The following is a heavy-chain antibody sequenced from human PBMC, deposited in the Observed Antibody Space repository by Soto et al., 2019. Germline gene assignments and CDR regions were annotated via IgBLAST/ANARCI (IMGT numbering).Heavy chain of an antibody. CDR1: GFPFSTYW. J-gene: IGHJ6*02. Sequence: SLRLSCASSGFPFSTYWMHWVRQAPGKGPVWVSRINNDGSTTRHADSVKGRFTISRDNAKNTLYLQMNSLRAEDTAVYYCASQGLYYYGLDVWGQGSTVTVSS. CDR2: INNDGSTT. V-gene: IGHV3-74*01. CDR3: ASQGLYYYGLDV.